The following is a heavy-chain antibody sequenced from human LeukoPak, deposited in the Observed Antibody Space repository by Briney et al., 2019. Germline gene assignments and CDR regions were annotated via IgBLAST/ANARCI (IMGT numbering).Heavy chain of an antibody. CDR1: GYTFSNYA. Sequence: ASVKVSCKASGYTFSNYAISWVRQAPGQGLEWMGWISAYNGNTNYAPKLQGRVTMTTDTSTSAAYMELRSLRSDDTAVYYCARAWGEDIAARPYYFDYWGQGSLVPVSS. V-gene: IGHV1-18*01. CDR2: ISAYNGNT. D-gene: IGHD6-6*01. J-gene: IGHJ4*02. CDR3: ARAWGEDIAARPYYFDY.